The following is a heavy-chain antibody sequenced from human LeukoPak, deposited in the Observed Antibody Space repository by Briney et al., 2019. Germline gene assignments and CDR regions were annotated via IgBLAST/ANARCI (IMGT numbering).Heavy chain of an antibody. CDR1: GFTFSSYG. CDR2: ISYDGSNK. CDR3: AKDRKQLVLAGAFDI. V-gene: IGHV3-30*18. D-gene: IGHD6-6*01. J-gene: IGHJ3*02. Sequence: GGSLRLSCAASGFTFSSYGMHWVRQAPGKGLEWVAVISYDGSNKYYADSVKGRFTISRDNSKNTLYLQMNRLRAEDTAVYYCAKDRKQLVLAGAFDIWGQGTMVTVSS.